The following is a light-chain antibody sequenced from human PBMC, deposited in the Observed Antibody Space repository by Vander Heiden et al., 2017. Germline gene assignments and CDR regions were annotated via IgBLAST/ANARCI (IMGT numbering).Light chain of an antibody. V-gene: IGLV2-14*03. CDR2: NVS. CDR1: SSDVGGYNY. Sequence: QSALTQPASVSGSPGQSIIISCTGTSSDVGGYNYVSWYQQHPGKAPKLLIYNVSNRPSGVSNRFSGSKSGNTASLTISGLQAEDEADYYCCSYTSSSTLVFGGGTKLTVL. CDR3: CSYTSSSTLV. J-gene: IGLJ3*02.